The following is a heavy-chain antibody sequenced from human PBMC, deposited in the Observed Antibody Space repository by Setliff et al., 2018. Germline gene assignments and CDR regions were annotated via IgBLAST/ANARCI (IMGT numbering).Heavy chain of an antibody. Sequence: TLSLTCTVSGGSISSGTYYWSWIRQHPGKGLEWIGYFYNSGNTYYNPSLKSRFTISFDTPKNQFSLRLSSVTAVDTAVYYCARVQRYKGAFDIWGPGTLVTVSS. J-gene: IGHJ3*02. CDR2: FYNSGNT. CDR3: ARVQRYKGAFDI. CDR1: GGSISSGTYY. D-gene: IGHD3-9*01. V-gene: IGHV4-31*03.